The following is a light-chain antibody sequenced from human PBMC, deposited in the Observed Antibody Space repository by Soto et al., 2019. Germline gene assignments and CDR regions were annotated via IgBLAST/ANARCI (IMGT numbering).Light chain of an antibody. CDR3: QSYDSSPI. CDR2: ANS. J-gene: IGLJ1*01. Sequence: QSVLTQPPSVSGAPGQRVTISRTGSSSNIGAGYAVHWYQQLPGTAPKLLIYANSNRPSGVPDRFPGSKSGTSASLAITGLQDEDEADYYCQSYDSSPIFGTGTKSPS. CDR1: SSNIGAGYA. V-gene: IGLV1-40*01.